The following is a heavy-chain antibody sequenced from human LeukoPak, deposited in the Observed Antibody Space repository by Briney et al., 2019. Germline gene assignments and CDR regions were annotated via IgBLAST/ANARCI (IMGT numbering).Heavy chain of an antibody. CDR1: RFTYA. D-gene: IGHD3-9*01. V-gene: IGHV3-23*01. J-gene: IGHJ3*02. CDR3: AKENVRYFDWLLIRGAFDI. CDR2: ISASGGSA. Sequence: GGSLRLSCAASRFTYAMTWVRQVPGKGLEWVSTISASGGSAYYADSVRGRFTISRDNSRNTLYLQMNSLRAEDTAVYYCAKENVRYFDWLLIRGAFDIWGQGTMVTVSS.